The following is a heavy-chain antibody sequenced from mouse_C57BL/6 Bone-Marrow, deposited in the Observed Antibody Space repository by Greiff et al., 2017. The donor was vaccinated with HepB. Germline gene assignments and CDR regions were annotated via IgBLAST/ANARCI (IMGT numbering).Heavy chain of an antibody. CDR2: IWGVGST. D-gene: IGHD2-4*01. Sequence: VQLVESGPGLVAPSQSLSITCTVSGFSLTSYGVDWVRQSPGKGLEWLGVIWGVGSTNYNSALKSRLSISKDNSKSQVFLKMNSLQTDDTAMDYCARIYYDYEGVWFAYWGQGTLVTVSA. CDR1: GFSLTSYG. V-gene: IGHV2-6*01. CDR3: ARIYYDYEGVWFAY. J-gene: IGHJ3*01.